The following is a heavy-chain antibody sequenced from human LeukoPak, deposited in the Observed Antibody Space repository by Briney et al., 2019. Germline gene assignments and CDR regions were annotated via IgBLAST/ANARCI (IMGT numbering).Heavy chain of an antibody. V-gene: IGHV4-59*01. J-gene: IGHJ5*02. D-gene: IGHD4-23*01. CDR2: IYYSGNT. CDR3: VRWRGGNIYFPA. Sequence: PSETLSLTCIVSGGSISSDYWSWIRQPPGKGLEWIGYIYYSGNTNYNPSLKSRVTMSVDTSRNQFSLKLTSVTAADTAVYYCVRWRGGNIYFPAWGQGTLVTVSS. CDR1: GGSISSDY.